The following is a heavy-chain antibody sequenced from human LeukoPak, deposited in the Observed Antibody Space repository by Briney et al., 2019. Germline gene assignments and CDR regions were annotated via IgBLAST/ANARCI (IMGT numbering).Heavy chain of an antibody. CDR3: ARGGIQVSGIDEFDY. J-gene: IGHJ4*02. CDR1: GFNFIDYD. CDR2: IGIRGDT. Sequence: GGSLRLSCVASGFNFIDYDMHWVRQVIGKGLEWVSAIGIRGDTRYSGSVKGRFTISRENAESSLYLQMNSLRAEDTAVYYCARGGIQVSGIDEFDYWGQGTLVTVSS. D-gene: IGHD6-19*01. V-gene: IGHV3-13*01.